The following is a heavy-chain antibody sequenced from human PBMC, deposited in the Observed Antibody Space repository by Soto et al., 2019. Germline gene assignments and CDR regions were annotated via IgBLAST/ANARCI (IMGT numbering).Heavy chain of an antibody. CDR2: ISGSGDST. J-gene: IGHJ4*02. Sequence: EVQLLDSGGGLVQPGGSLRLSCAASGFTFSSYAMNWVRQALGKGLEWVSVISGSGDSTYYADSVKGRFTISRDNSKNTLYLQMTSLRTEDTAVYYCARRGPGTYFDYWGQGTLVTVSS. V-gene: IGHV3-23*01. CDR3: ARRGPGTYFDY. D-gene: IGHD6-13*01. CDR1: GFTFSSYA.